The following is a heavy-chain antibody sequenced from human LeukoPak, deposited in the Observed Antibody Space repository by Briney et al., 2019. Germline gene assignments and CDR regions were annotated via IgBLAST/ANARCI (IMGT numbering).Heavy chain of an antibody. CDR2: ISTSGSYI. J-gene: IGHJ4*02. CDR3: ARLVAAAGLDY. V-gene: IGHV3-21*01. Sequence: PGGSLRLSCAASGFTFTSYSMNWVRQAPGKGLEWVSSISTSGSYIYYADSVKGRFTISRDNAKNSLYLQMNSLRAEDTAVYYCARLVAAAGLDYWGQGTLVTVSS. CDR1: GFTFTSYS. D-gene: IGHD6-13*01.